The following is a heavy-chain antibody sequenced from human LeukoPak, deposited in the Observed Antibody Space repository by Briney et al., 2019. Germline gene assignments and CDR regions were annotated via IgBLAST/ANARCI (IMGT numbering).Heavy chain of an antibody. V-gene: IGHV1-46*01. CDR1: GYTFTSYY. CDR3: ARGGLSSSWLKYYFDY. Sequence: ASVKVSCKASGYTFTSYYMHWVRQAPGQGLEWMGIIDPSGGSTSYAQKFQGRVTMTRDMSTSTVYMKLSSLRSEDTAVYYCARGGLSSSWLKYYFDYWGQGTLVTVSS. CDR2: IDPSGGST. J-gene: IGHJ4*02. D-gene: IGHD6-13*01.